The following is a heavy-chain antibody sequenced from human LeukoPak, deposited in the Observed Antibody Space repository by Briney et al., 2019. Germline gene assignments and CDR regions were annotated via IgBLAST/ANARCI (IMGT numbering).Heavy chain of an antibody. V-gene: IGHV4-4*08. CDR1: GGHIDSVY. Sequence: SETLSLTCSVSGGHIDSVYWNWIRQPPGKGLEWIGYIDNSGSTKYNPSLQSRITMSRDTSEKQFSLKLTSVTAADTAMYYCASGAGWLIDYWGQGTLVSVSS. CDR2: IDNSGST. D-gene: IGHD6-19*01. J-gene: IGHJ4*02. CDR3: ASGAGWLIDY.